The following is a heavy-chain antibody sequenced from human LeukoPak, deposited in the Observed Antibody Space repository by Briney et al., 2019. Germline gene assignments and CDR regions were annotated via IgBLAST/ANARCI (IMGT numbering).Heavy chain of an antibody. CDR3: AREDWGPRFDP. D-gene: IGHD7-27*01. CDR1: GFTSTSYW. CDR2: INRGGTNK. V-gene: IGHV3-7*05. Sequence: GGSLRLSCAASGFTSTSYWMTWVRQAPGKGLHWVANINRGGTNKNYADSVKGRFTISRDNAKRSVFLQMNSLRAEDTGVYYCAREDWGPRFDPRGQGTLVTVSS. J-gene: IGHJ5*02.